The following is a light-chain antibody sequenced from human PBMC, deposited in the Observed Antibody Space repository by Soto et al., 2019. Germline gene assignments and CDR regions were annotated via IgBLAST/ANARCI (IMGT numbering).Light chain of an antibody. V-gene: IGKV3-15*01. Sequence: EIVMTQSPATLSVSPGERATLSCRASQNISSNLAWYQQKPGQAPRLLFYGASIRATDIPARFSGSGSGTDFTLTISSPPSEEFAVYYCQKYDNWPFTFGPGTDVDIK. CDR1: QNISSN. J-gene: IGKJ3*01. CDR2: GAS. CDR3: QKYDNWPFT.